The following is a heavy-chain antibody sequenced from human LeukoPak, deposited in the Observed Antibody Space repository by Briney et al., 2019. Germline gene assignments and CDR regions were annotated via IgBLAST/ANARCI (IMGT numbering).Heavy chain of an antibody. V-gene: IGHV3-30*04. CDR2: ISYDGSNK. CDR1: GFTFSSYA. D-gene: IGHD4-17*01. Sequence: PGWSLRLSCAASGFTFSSYAMHWVRQAPGKGLEWVAVISYDGSNKYYADSVKGRFTISRDNSKNTLYLQMNSLRAEDTAVYYCARYGDYRYYFDYWGQGTLVTVSS. CDR3: ARYGDYRYYFDY. J-gene: IGHJ4*02.